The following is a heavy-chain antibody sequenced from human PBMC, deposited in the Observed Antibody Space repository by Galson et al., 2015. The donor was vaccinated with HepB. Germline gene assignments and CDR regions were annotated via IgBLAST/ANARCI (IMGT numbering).Heavy chain of an antibody. CDR3: TRDQSSVFDILTASYNWYFDL. D-gene: IGHD3-9*01. V-gene: IGHV3-74*01. Sequence: SLRLSCAASGFTLSSHWMHWVRQAPGKGLVWVARIDAAGMSTAYADSVKGRFTLARDNAKNPLYLQMTSLRAEDTAVYFCTRDQSSVFDILTASYNWYFDLWGRGTLVTVSS. J-gene: IGHJ2*01. CDR1: GFTLSSHW. CDR2: IDAAGMST.